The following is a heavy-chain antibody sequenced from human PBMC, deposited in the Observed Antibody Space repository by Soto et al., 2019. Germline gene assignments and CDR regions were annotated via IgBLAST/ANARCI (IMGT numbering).Heavy chain of an antibody. CDR2: INHSGST. CDR1: GGSFSGYY. J-gene: IGHJ2*01. Sequence: QVQLQQWGAGLLKPSETLSLTCAVYGGSFSGYYWSWIRQPPGKGLEWIGEINHSGSTNYNPSLKSRVTISVDTSKNQFSLNLNSVTAAETAVYYCARGTRGYSYGSYWYFDLWGRGTLVTVSS. D-gene: IGHD5-18*01. CDR3: ARGTRGYSYGSYWYFDL. V-gene: IGHV4-34*01.